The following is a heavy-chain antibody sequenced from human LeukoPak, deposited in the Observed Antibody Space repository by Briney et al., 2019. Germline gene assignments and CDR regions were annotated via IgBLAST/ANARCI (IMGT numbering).Heavy chain of an antibody. CDR1: GYSFTSYW. Sequence: AGESLKISCKGSGYSFTSYWIGWVRPMPGKGLEWMGIIYPGDSDTRYSPSFQGQVTISADKSISTAYLQWSSLKASDTAMYYCARLLTGSRITMVRGVIPPPNYDYWGQGTLVTVSS. D-gene: IGHD3-10*01. V-gene: IGHV5-51*01. CDR2: IYPGDSDT. CDR3: ARLLTGSRITMVRGVIPPPNYDY. J-gene: IGHJ4*02.